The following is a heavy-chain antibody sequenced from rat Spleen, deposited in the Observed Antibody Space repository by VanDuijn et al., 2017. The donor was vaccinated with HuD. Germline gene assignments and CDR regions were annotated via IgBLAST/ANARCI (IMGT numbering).Heavy chain of an antibody. CDR3: TGDPHSPGVMDA. Sequence: VQLVESGGGLVQPGKSLKLSCSASGFTFSSYGMHWIRQPPGKGLEWIAVILSGGSTYYNSALISRLSISRDTSKSQVFLKMNSLQTEDTATYFCTGDPHSPGVMDAWGQGASVTVSS. CDR2: ILSGGST. J-gene: IGHJ4*01. CDR1: GFTFSSYG. D-gene: IGHD3-8*01. V-gene: IGHV2S12*01.